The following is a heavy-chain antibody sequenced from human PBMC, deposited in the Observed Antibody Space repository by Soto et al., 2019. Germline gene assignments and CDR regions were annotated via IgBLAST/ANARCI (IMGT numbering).Heavy chain of an antibody. J-gene: IGHJ4*02. V-gene: IGHV3-74*01. CDR1: GFTFSSYW. Sequence: GGSLRLSCAASGFTFSSYWMHWVRQAPGKGLVWVSRINSDGSSTSYADSVKGRFTISRDNAKNTLYLQMNSLRAEDTAVYYCATSSGYYPKHHYWGQGTLVTVSS. CDR2: INSDGSST. D-gene: IGHD3-22*01. CDR3: ATSSGYYPKHHY.